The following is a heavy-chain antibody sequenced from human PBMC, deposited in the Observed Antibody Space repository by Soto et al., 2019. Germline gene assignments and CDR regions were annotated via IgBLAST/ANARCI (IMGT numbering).Heavy chain of an antibody. V-gene: IGHV3-53*01. Sequence: EVQLVESGGGLIKPGGSLRLSCAASGFTVSSNYMSWVRQAPGKGLEWVSVIYSGGSTYYADSVKGRFTISRDNSKNTLYLQMNSLRAEDTAVYYCARADNWNDVDYWGQGTLVTVSS. CDR3: ARADNWNDVDY. J-gene: IGHJ4*02. CDR2: IYSGGST. CDR1: GFTVSSNY. D-gene: IGHD1-20*01.